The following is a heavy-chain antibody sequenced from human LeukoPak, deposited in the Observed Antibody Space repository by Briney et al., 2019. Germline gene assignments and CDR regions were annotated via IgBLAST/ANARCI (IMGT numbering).Heavy chain of an antibody. CDR3: ARHTAAAGLFDY. D-gene: IGHD6-13*01. Sequence: SETLSLTCTVSGGSISSYYWSWIRQPPGKGLEWIGYIYYSGSTNYNPSLKSRVTISVVTSKNQFSLKLSSVTAADTAVYYCARHTAAAGLFDYWGQGTLVTVSS. CDR2: IYYSGST. CDR1: GGSISSYY. V-gene: IGHV4-59*08. J-gene: IGHJ4*02.